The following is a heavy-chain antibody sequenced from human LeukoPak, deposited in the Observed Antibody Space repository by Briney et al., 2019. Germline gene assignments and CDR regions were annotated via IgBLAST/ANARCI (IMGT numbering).Heavy chain of an antibody. D-gene: IGHD3-22*01. CDR1: GDSISSYY. J-gene: IGHJ6*03. V-gene: IGHV4-59*01. CDR2: IYYSGST. CDR3: ARSNYYDSSGYLYYYFYYMDV. Sequence: SETPSLTCSVSGDSISSYYWSWIRQPPGKGLEWIGYIYYSGSTNYNPSLKSRVTISVDTSKNRFSLKLSSVTAADTAVYYCARSNYYDSSGYLYYYFYYMDVWGKGTTVTVSS.